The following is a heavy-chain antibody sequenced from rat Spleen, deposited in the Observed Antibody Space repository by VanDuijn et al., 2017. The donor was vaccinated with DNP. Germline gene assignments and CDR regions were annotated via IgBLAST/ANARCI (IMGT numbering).Heavy chain of an antibody. CDR1: GYSITSGYG. D-gene: IGHD1-11*01. CDR3: ARGLNYGGYIYSWYFDF. CDR2: INNAGST. Sequence: EVQLQESGPGLVKPSQSLSLTCSVTGYSITSGYGWNWIRKFPGNKVEWMGYINNAGSTNYNPSLRSRISITRDTSKNQFFLQLNSVTTEDTATYYCARGLNYGGYIYSWYFDFWGPGTMVTVSS. J-gene: IGHJ1*01. V-gene: IGHV3-3*01.